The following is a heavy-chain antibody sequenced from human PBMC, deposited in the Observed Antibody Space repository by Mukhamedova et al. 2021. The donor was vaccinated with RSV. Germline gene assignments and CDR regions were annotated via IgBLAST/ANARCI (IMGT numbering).Heavy chain of an antibody. Sequence: KYYADSVKGRFTISRDNSKNTLYLQMNSLRAEDTAVYYCARGVYMVRGVIMGYYGMDVWGQGTTVTVSS. V-gene: IGHV3-30*01. CDR3: ARGVYMVRGVIMGYYGMDV. CDR2: K. D-gene: IGHD3-10*01. J-gene: IGHJ6*02.